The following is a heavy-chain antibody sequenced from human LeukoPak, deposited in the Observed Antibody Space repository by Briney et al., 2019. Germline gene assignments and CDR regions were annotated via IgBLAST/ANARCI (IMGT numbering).Heavy chain of an antibody. Sequence: PGGSLRLSCAASGFTFSSYAMSWVRQAPGKGLEWVSAISGSGGSTYYADSVKGRFTISRDNSKNTLYLQMNSLRAEDTAVYYCAKDSSIFMDPNYYFDYWGQGTLVTVSS. CDR2: ISGSGGST. J-gene: IGHJ4*02. V-gene: IGHV3-23*01. CDR3: AKDSSIFMDPNYYFDY. CDR1: GFTFSSYA. D-gene: IGHD3-3*01.